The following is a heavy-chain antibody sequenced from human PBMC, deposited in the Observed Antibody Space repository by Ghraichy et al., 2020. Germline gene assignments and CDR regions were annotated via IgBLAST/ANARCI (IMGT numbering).Heavy chain of an antibody. D-gene: IGHD2-15*01. V-gene: IGHV3-30*04. J-gene: IGHJ4*02. Sequence: GGSLRLSCAASGFTFSSYAMHWVRQAPGKGLEWVAVISFDGSNKYCADSVKGRFTISRDNSKNTLYLQMNSLRAEDTAVYYCARDLVVAATGDYWGQGTLVTVSS. CDR2: ISFDGSNK. CDR1: GFTFSSYA. CDR3: ARDLVVAATGDY.